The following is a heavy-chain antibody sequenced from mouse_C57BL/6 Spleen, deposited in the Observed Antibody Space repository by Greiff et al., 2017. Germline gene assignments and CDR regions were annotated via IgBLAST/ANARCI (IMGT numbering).Heavy chain of an antibody. Sequence: VQLVESGAELVRPGTSVKVSCKASGYAFTNYLIEWVKQRPGQGLEWIGVINPGSGGTNYNEKFKGKATLTADKSSSTAYMQLSTLTSEDSSVYFCARSDYGGFAYWGQGTLVTVSA. V-gene: IGHV1-54*01. D-gene: IGHD1-1*01. CDR2: INPGSGGT. CDR1: GYAFTNYL. J-gene: IGHJ3*01. CDR3: ARSDYGGFAY.